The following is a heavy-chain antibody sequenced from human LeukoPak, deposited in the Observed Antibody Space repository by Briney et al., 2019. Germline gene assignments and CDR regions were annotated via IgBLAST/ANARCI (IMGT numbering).Heavy chain of an antibody. V-gene: IGHV3-49*03. CDR1: GFTFGDYA. CDR3: TREWVDYGDPSDGAFDI. J-gene: IGHJ3*02. D-gene: IGHD4-17*01. Sequence: GGSLRLSCTASGFTFGDYAMSWFRQAPGKGLEWVGFIRSKAYGGTTEYAASVKGRFTISRDDSKSIAYLQMNGLKTEDTAVYYCTREWVDYGDPSDGAFDIWGQGTMVTVSS. CDR2: IRSKAYGGTT.